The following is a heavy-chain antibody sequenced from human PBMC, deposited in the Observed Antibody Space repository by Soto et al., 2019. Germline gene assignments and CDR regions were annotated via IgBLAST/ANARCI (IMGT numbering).Heavy chain of an antibody. Sequence: SVKVSCKASGGTFSSYAISWVRQAPGQGLEWMGGIIPIFGTANYAQKFQGRVTITADESTSTAYMELSSLRSEDTAVYYCARGIAVAGYYYYYGMDVWGQGTTVTVSS. CDR3: ARGIAVAGYYYYYGMDV. CDR2: IIPIFGTA. J-gene: IGHJ6*02. V-gene: IGHV1-69*13. D-gene: IGHD6-19*01. CDR1: GGTFSSYA.